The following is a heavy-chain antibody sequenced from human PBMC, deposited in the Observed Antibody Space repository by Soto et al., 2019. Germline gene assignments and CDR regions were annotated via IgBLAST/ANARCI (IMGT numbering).Heavy chain of an antibody. CDR3: ARAGGLYCSGGSCYPKYFQH. Sequence: GESLKISCAASGFTFSSYSMNWVRQAPGKGLEWVSYISSSSSTIYYADSVKGRFTISRDNAKNSLYLQMNSLRAEDTAVYYCARAGGLYCSGGSCYPKYFQHWGQGTLVTVSS. CDR1: GFTFSSYS. V-gene: IGHV3-48*01. D-gene: IGHD2-15*01. CDR2: ISSSSSTI. J-gene: IGHJ1*01.